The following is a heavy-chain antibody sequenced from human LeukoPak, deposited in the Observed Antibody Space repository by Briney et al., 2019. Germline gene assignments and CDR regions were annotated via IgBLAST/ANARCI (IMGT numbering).Heavy chain of an antibody. Sequence: GGSLRLSCAASGFTVSSKYMSWGRQAPGKGLGWVSVTYSGGSTYYADSVKVRFTISRDNSKNMLFLQMNSLRAEDTAVYYCARFYDSSGYLDYWGQGTLVTVSS. V-gene: IGHV3-66*01. J-gene: IGHJ4*02. D-gene: IGHD3-22*01. CDR1: GFTVSSKY. CDR3: ARFYDSSGYLDY. CDR2: TYSGGST.